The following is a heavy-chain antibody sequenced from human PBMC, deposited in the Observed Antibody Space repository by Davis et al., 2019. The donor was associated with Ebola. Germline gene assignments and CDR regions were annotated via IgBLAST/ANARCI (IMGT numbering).Heavy chain of an antibody. CDR2: IIPILGIA. CDR1: GGTFSSYT. Sequence: SVKVSCKASGGTFSSYTISWVRQAPGQGLEWMGRIIPILGIANYAQKFQGRVTITRDTSASTAYMELSSLRSEDTAVYYCAKAMVRGVNLGGMDVWGQGTTVTVSS. J-gene: IGHJ6*02. CDR3: AKAMVRGVNLGGMDV. D-gene: IGHD3-10*01. V-gene: IGHV1-69*02.